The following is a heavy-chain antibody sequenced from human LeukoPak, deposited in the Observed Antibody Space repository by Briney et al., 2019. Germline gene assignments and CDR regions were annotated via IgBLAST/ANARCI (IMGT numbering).Heavy chain of an antibody. Sequence: GGSLRLSCAASGFTFRTYAMSWVRRAPGKGLEWVSAFSGGDSTYYADSVKGRFTISRDNSKNTLYLQMNSLRAEDTAIYYCAKAGSMATPTPYYFDYWGQGTLVTVSS. CDR2: FSGGDST. V-gene: IGHV3-23*01. J-gene: IGHJ4*02. CDR3: AKAGSMATPTPYYFDY. CDR1: GFTFRTYA. D-gene: IGHD5-24*01.